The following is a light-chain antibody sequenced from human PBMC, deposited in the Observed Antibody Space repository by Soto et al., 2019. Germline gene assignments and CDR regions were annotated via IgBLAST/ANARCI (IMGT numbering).Light chain of an antibody. CDR2: DVT. Sequence: QSVLTQPASVSGSPGQSITISCTGTSSDVGGYNYVSWYQQQPGKAPKFMIHDVTNRPSGVSNRFSGSKSGNTASLTISGLQAEDEADYYCCSYTTSNTRQIVFGTGTKVTVL. CDR3: CSYTTSNTRQIV. V-gene: IGLV2-14*01. J-gene: IGLJ1*01. CDR1: SSDVGGYNY.